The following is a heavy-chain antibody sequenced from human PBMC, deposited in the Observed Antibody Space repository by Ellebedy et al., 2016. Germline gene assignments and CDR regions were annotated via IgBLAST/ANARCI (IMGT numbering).Heavy chain of an antibody. J-gene: IGHJ4*02. CDR2: IYYSGST. V-gene: IGHV4-39*07. CDR1: GGSISSSSYY. Sequence: SETLSLXCTVSGGSISSSSYYWGWIRQPPGKGLEWIGSIYYSGSTYYNPSLKSRVTMSVDTSKNQFSLKLSSVTAADTAVYYCARMVVATRTYDYWGQGTLVTVSS. D-gene: IGHD2-15*01. CDR3: ARMVVATRTYDY.